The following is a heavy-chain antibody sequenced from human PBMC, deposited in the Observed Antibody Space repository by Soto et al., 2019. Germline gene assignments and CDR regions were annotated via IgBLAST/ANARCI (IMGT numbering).Heavy chain of an antibody. CDR2: ISATGGST. CDR1: GFTFSSYA. D-gene: IGHD4-17*01. V-gene: IGHV3-23*01. CDR3: ANDHASSANIYARY. J-gene: IGHJ4*02. Sequence: GGSLRLSCAASGFTFSSYAMSWVLQAPWKGLEWVSAISATGGSTYYADSVKGRFTISRDNSKNTLYLQMYSLRAEDTAVYYCANDHASSANIYARYWREAIPIIVSS.